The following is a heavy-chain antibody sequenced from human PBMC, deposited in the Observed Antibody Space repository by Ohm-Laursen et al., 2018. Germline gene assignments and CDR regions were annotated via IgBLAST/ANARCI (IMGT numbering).Heavy chain of an antibody. Sequence: GSLRLSCTASGFTFSSYAMSWVRQAPGKGLEWVSAISGSGGSTYYAGSVKGRFTISRDNSKNTLYLQMNSLRAEDTAVYYCAKDSPYYYGSGSNFDYWGQGTLVTGSS. CDR2: ISGSGGST. V-gene: IGHV3-23*01. J-gene: IGHJ4*02. CDR1: GFTFSSYA. CDR3: AKDSPYYYGSGSNFDY. D-gene: IGHD3-10*01.